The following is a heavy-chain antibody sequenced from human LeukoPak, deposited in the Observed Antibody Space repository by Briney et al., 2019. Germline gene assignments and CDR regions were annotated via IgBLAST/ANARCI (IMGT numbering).Heavy chain of an antibody. J-gene: IGHJ4*02. D-gene: IGHD6-6*01. CDR2: VSRSSSDT. Sequence: PGGSLRLSCAASGFTFSGFGMNWVRQAPGKGLEWVSSVSRSSSDTYYADSVKGRFTISRDNAKNSLYLQMNSLRVADTAVYYCARDPDGSSFYDCWGQGALVTVSS. V-gene: IGHV3-21*01. CDR1: GFTFSGFG. CDR3: ARDPDGSSFYDC.